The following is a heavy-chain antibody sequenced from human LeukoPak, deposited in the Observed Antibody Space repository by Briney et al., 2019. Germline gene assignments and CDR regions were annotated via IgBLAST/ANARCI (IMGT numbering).Heavy chain of an antibody. J-gene: IGHJ6*02. CDR3: ARAPRSSSANYYYYGMDV. CDR1: QYTFTDYA. CDR2: INAGNGNT. Sequence: GASVKVSCKASQYTFTDYAVHWVRQAPGQRLEWMGWINAGNGNTKYSQKFQGRVTITRDTSASTAYMELSSLRSEDTAVYYCARAPRSSSANYYYYGMDVWGQGTTVTVSS. D-gene: IGHD6-6*01. V-gene: IGHV1-3*01.